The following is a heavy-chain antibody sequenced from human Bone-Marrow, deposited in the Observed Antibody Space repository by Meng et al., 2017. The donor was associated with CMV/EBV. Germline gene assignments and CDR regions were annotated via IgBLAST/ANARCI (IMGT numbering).Heavy chain of an antibody. CDR3: ARVYSSSSKFDY. D-gene: IGHD6-6*01. CDR1: GYSLSSYW. J-gene: IGHJ4*02. CDR2: IYPDDSDT. Sequence: KVSCKGSGYSLSSYWIAWLRQMPGKGLEWMGVIYPDDSDTRYSPSFQGHVTISADKSISTAYLQWSSLKASDTAMYYCARVYSSSSKFDYWGQGTLVTVSS. V-gene: IGHV5-51*01.